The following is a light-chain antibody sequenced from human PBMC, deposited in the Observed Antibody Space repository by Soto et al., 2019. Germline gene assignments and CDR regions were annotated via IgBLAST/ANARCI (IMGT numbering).Light chain of an antibody. CDR2: VAS. CDR1: QGISNY. J-gene: IGKJ5*01. CDR3: QQLFSFPPT. V-gene: IGKV1-9*01. Sequence: DIQLTQSPSFLSASVGDRVTITCRASQGISNYLAWYQQKPGKAPNLLIYVASTLQSGVPSRFSGSGSVTEFTLTISSLQPEVLATYYCQQLFSFPPTFGQGIRLEIK.